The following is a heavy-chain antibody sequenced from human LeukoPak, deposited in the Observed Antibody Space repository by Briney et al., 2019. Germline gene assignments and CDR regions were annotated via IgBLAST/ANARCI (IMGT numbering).Heavy chain of an antibody. CDR3: AKDTYSGSYYVGSFDY. J-gene: IGHJ4*02. CDR2: ISGSGGST. CDR1: GFTFSSYA. D-gene: IGHD1-26*01. Sequence: PGGSLRLSCAASGFTFSSYAMTWARQAPGKGLGWVSAISGSGGSTYYADSVKGRFTISRDNSKNTLYLQMNSLRAEDTAVYYCAKDTYSGSYYVGSFDYWGQGTLVTVSS. V-gene: IGHV3-23*01.